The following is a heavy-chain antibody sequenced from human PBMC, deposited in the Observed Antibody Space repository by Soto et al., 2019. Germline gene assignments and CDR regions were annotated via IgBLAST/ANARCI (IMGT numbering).Heavy chain of an antibody. D-gene: IGHD3-10*01. CDR2: INYSGST. Sequence: SETLSLTCAVYGGSFSGYYWSWIRQPPGKGLEWIGEINYSGSTNYNPSLKSRVTISVDTSKNQFSLRLSSVTAADTAVYYCARVVSKLLWFGELLSEDYYYYYMDVWGKGTTVTLSS. V-gene: IGHV4-34*01. CDR1: GGSFSGYY. J-gene: IGHJ6*03. CDR3: ARVVSKLLWFGELLSEDYYYYYMDV.